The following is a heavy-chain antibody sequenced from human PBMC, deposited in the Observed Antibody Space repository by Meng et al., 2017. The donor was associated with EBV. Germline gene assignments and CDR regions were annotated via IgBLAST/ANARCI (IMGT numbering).Heavy chain of an antibody. D-gene: IGHD2-15*01. J-gene: IGHJ5*02. CDR1: GYTFTSYD. CDR3: ARGFPILLAKCYFDP. V-gene: IGHV3-30*04. Sequence: QVQLVESGGGVGQPGGSLKVSCDASGYTFTSYDMHWVRQAPGKGLEWVAGINHDGSDKNYAHYVKGRVTISRDNSKNTVYMQMNRLRAEDTAVYYCARGFPILLAKCYFDPWGHGTLVTVSS. CDR2: INHDGSDK.